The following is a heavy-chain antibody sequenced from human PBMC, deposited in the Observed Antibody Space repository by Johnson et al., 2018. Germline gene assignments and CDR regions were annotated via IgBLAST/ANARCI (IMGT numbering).Heavy chain of an antibody. CDR2: IYYSGST. CDR3: ARGYYDFWSGYWGYYGMDV. J-gene: IGHJ6*02. D-gene: IGHD3-3*01. Sequence: QVQLQESGPGLVKPSETXSLTCTVSGGSISSYYWSWIRQPPGKGLEWIGYIYYSGSTNYNPSLKSRVPISVDTSKNQFSLKLTSVTAADTAVYYFARGYYDFWSGYWGYYGMDVWGQGTTVTVSS. CDR1: GGSISSYY. V-gene: IGHV4-59*01.